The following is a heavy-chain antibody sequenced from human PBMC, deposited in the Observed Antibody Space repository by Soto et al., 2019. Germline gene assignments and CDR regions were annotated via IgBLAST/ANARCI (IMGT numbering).Heavy chain of an antibody. CDR3: ARAKGSSSCGRGFDP. CDR1: GFTFSSYG. J-gene: IGHJ5*02. D-gene: IGHD6-6*01. CDR2: IWYDGSNK. V-gene: IGHV3-33*01. Sequence: QVQLVESGGGVVQPGRSLRLSCAASGFTFSSYGMHWVRQAPGKGLEWVAVIWYDGSNKYYADYVKGRFTISRDKSKNTLYLQMNSLRAGDAAVSYCARAKGSSSCGRGFDPWGQGTLVTVSS.